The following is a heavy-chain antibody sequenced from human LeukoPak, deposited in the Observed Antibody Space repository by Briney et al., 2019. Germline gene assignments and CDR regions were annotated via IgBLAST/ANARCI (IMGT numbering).Heavy chain of an antibody. D-gene: IGHD6-13*01. CDR3: ARDLAARGYFDY. CDR1: GFTFSIYS. J-gene: IGHJ4*02. CDR2: ISSSSSYI. V-gene: IGHV3-21*01. Sequence: PGGSLRLSCEASGFTFSIYSMSWVRQAPGKGLEWVSSISSSSSYIYYADSVKGRFTISRDNAKSSLYLQMNSLRAEDTAVYYCARDLAARGYFDYWGQGTLVTVSS.